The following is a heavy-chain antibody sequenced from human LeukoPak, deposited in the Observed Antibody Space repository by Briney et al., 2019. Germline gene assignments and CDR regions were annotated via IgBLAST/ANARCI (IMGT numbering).Heavy chain of an antibody. D-gene: IGHD6-25*01. Sequence: GGSLRLSCAASGFTFSNFAMSWVRQAPGMGLEWVSTIGTSAGSTHYADSVKGRFTISRDNSKNTLYLQMNSLRAEDTAVYYCAKAGFSFPFDSWGQGTLVTVSS. J-gene: IGHJ5*01. V-gene: IGHV3-23*01. CDR1: GFTFSNFA. CDR3: AKAGFSFPFDS. CDR2: IGTSAGST.